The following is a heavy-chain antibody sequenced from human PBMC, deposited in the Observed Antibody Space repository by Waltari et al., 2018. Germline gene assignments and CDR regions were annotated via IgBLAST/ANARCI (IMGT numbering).Heavy chain of an antibody. CDR2: IYYSGST. V-gene: IGHV4-39*01. D-gene: IGHD3-10*01. J-gene: IGHJ4*02. CDR3: ARPYGSGSYYDY. Sequence: WGWIRQPPGKGLEWIGSIYYSGSTYYNPSLKSRVTISVDTSKNQFSLKLSSVTAADTAVYYCARPYGSGSYYDYWGQGTLVTVSS.